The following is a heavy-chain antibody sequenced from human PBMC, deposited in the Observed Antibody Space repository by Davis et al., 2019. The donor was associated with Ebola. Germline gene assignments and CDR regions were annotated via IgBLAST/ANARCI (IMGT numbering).Heavy chain of an antibody. CDR2: IIPIFGTA. CDR1: GGTFSSYA. CDR3: ARDPRIAESGAYYYYYYGMDV. D-gene: IGHD6-13*01. Sequence: AASVKVSCKASGGTFSSYAISWVRQAPGQGLEWMGGIIPIFGTANYAQKLQGRVTMTTDTSTSTAYMELRSLRSDDTAVYYCARDPRIAESGAYYYYYYGMDVWGQGTTVTVSS. V-gene: IGHV1-69*05. J-gene: IGHJ6*02.